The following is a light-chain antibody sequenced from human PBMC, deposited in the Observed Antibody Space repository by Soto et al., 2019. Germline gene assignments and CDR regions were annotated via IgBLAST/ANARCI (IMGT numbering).Light chain of an antibody. CDR2: GAS. V-gene: IGKV3-20*01. Sequence: EIVFTQSPGTLSLSPMQRATLSCSATQRVSSSYLALYQQQPGQAPRLLIYGASSRATGIPDRFSGSGSGTDFTLTISRLEPEDFAVYYCQQYGSSPRTFGQGTKVDI. CDR1: QRVSSSY. CDR3: QQYGSSPRT. J-gene: IGKJ1*01.